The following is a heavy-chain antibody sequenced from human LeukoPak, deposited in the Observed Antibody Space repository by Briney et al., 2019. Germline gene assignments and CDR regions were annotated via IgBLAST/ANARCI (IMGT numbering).Heavy chain of an antibody. Sequence: GGTLRLSCAAYGFTFSSYAMSWVRQAPGKGLEWVSAISGSGGSTYYADSVKGRFTISRDNSKNTLYLQMNSLRAEDTAVYYCATDPLGYCSSTSCLTQFDYWGQGTLVTVSS. CDR1: GFTFSSYA. CDR2: ISGSGGST. V-gene: IGHV3-23*01. D-gene: IGHD2-2*01. CDR3: ATDPLGYCSSTSCLTQFDY. J-gene: IGHJ4*02.